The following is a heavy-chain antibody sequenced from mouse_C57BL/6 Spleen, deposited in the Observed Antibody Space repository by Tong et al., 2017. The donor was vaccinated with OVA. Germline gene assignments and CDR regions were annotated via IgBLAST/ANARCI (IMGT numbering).Heavy chain of an antibody. CDR3: ARVYYDYEGYFDY. V-gene: IGHV5-6*01. J-gene: IGHJ2*01. CDR2: ISSGGSYT. CDR1: GFTFSSYG. Sequence: EVQLKESGGDLVKPGGSLKLSCAASGFTFSSYGMSWVRQTPDKRLEWVATISSGGSYTYYPDSVKGRFTISRDNAKNALYLQMSILKSEDTAMYYCARVYYDYEGYFDYWGQGTTLTVSS. D-gene: IGHD2-4*01.